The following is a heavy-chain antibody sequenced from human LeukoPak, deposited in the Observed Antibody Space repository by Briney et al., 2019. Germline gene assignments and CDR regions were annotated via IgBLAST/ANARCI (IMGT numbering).Heavy chain of an antibody. V-gene: IGHV5-51*01. CDR1: GYSFTSYW. Sequence: KIGESLKISCKGSGYSFTSYWIAWVRQLPGEGLEWMGIIYPGDSDTRYSPSFQGQVTISADKSISTAYLQWSSLEASDTAMYYCARQGSYFDYWAQGTLVTVSS. J-gene: IGHJ4*02. CDR3: ARQGSYFDY. CDR2: IYPGDSDT.